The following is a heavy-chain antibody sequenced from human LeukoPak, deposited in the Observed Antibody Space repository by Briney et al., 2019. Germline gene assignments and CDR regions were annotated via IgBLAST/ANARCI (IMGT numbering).Heavy chain of an antibody. Sequence: GGSLRLSCAASGFTFSSYSRNWVRQAPGKGLEWVSYISSSGSTIYYADSVKGRFTISRDNAKNSLYLQMNNLRDEDTALYYCARDVFYAFDIWGLGTVVTVSS. CDR1: GFTFSSYS. V-gene: IGHV3-48*02. CDR3: ARDVFYAFDI. CDR2: ISSSGSTI. J-gene: IGHJ3*02. D-gene: IGHD5/OR15-5a*01.